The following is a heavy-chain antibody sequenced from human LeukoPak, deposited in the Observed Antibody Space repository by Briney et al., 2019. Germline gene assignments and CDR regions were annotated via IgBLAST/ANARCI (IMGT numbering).Heavy chain of an antibody. CDR1: GFTFSSYA. Sequence: GGSLRLSCAASGFTFSSYAMSWVRQAPGKGLEWVSAISGSGGSTYYADSVKGRFTISRDNSKNTLYQQMNSLRAEDTVVYYCAKDLEKIITMVRGVIDYWGQGTLVTVSS. V-gene: IGHV3-23*01. D-gene: IGHD3-10*01. J-gene: IGHJ4*02. CDR2: ISGSGGST. CDR3: AKDLEKIITMVRGVIDY.